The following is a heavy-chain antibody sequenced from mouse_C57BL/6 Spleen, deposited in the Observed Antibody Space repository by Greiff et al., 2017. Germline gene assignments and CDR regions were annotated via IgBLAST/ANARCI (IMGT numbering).Heavy chain of an antibody. CDR3: ARGTFLSYAMDY. D-gene: IGHD3-3*01. Sequence: EVKLMESGGGLVKPGGSLKLSCAASGFTFSDYGMHWVRQAPEKGLEWVAYISSGSSTIYYADTVKGRFTISRDNAKNTLFLQMTSLRSEDTAMYYCARGTFLSYAMDYWGQGTSVTVSS. V-gene: IGHV5-17*01. CDR1: GFTFSDYG. CDR2: ISSGSSTI. J-gene: IGHJ4*01.